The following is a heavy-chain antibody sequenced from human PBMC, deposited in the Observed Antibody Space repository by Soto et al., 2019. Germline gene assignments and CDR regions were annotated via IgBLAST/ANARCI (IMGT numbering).Heavy chain of an antibody. CDR3: VSGCCISSSCYGEGY. Sequence: QVQLVESGGGVVQPGRSLRLSCAASGFTFSSYAMHWVRQAPGKGLEWVAVISYDGSNKYYADSVKGRFTISRDNSKNTLYLQMNSLRAEDTAGYYFVSGCCISSSCYGEGYWGQGTLVTVFS. D-gene: IGHD2-2*03. CDR2: ISYDGSNK. J-gene: IGHJ4*02. CDR1: GFTFSSYA. V-gene: IGHV3-30*04.